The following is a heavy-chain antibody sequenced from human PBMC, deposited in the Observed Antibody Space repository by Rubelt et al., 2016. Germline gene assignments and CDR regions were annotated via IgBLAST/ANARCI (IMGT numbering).Heavy chain of an antibody. D-gene: IGHD5-18*01. J-gene: IGHJ5*02. CDR1: GFTFSSYA. CDR2: ISYDGSNK. V-gene: IGHV3-30*04. CDR3: ARVGTAMVTT. Sequence: RSLRLFCAASGFTFSSYAMHWVRQAPGKGLEWVAVISYDGSNKYYADSVKGRFTISRDNSKNTLYLQMNSLRAEDTAVYYCARVGTAMVTTWGQGTLVTVSS.